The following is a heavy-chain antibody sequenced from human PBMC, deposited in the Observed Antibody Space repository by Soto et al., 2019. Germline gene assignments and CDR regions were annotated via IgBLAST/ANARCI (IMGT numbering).Heavy chain of an antibody. CDR1: GGSMSSHY. CDR2: ISYSGST. CDR3: ARADPAASVGY. D-gene: IGHD2-2*01. Sequence: LSLTCTVSGGSMSSHYWTWLRQSPGKGLEWIGYISYSGSTYYNPSLKSRVSISANTSKNQFSLRMNSMIAADTAVYYCARADPAASVGYWGQGTLVTVSS. V-gene: IGHV4-59*11. J-gene: IGHJ4*02.